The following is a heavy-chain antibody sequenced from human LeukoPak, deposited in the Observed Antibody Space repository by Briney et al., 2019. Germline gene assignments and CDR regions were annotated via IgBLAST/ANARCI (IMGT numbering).Heavy chain of an antibody. V-gene: IGHV3-48*03. CDR2: IGRYGVTT. Sequence: GGSLRLSCAASGFTLSTYEMNWVRQAPGKGLEWVAYIGRYGVTTYYADSVKGRFTISGDNAKNSLNLQMNSLRAEDTAVYYCATLSDRNFYYTYGLDVWGQGTTVTVS. CDR3: ATLSDRNFYYTYGLDV. J-gene: IGHJ6*02. D-gene: IGHD1-14*01. CDR1: GFTLSTYE.